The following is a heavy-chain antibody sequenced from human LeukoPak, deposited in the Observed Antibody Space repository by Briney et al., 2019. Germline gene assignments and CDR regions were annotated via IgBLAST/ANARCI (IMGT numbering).Heavy chain of an antibody. CDR2: ITSSGTYI. V-gene: IGHV3-21*04. CDR1: GFTFNVFH. D-gene: IGHD1-26*01. J-gene: IGHJ4*01. CDR3: ASASSGWDLDY. Sequence: GGSLRLSCAASGFTFNVFHINWVRQAPGKGLEWISSITSSGTYITYADSIQGRFTISRAHAKNSLYRQMNSLRVDERPLFNVASASSGWDLDYWGQGTLVTVSS.